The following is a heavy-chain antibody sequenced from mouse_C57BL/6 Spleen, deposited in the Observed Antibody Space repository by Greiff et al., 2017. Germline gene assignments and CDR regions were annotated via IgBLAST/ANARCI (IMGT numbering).Heavy chain of an antibody. CDR2: IYPGDGDT. D-gene: IGHD1-1*01. V-gene: IGHV1-80*01. CDR1: GYAFSSYW. Sequence: VKLMESGAELVKPGASVKISCKASGYAFSSYWMNWVKQRPGKGLEWIGQIYPGDGDTNYNGKFKGKATLTADKYSSTAYMRLSSLTSEDSAVYFCARSPLITPVVAHFAYWGQGTTLTVSS. CDR3: ARSPLITPVVAHFAY. J-gene: IGHJ2*01.